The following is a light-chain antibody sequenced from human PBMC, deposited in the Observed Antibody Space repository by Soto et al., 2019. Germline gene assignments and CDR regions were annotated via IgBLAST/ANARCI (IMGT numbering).Light chain of an antibody. CDR2: AAS. J-gene: IGKJ4*02. Sequence: DIQMTQSPSRLSAAVGDRVTITCRASQSIGYWVAWYQQKPGKAPNLLSYAASTLETGVPSRFSGSGYGTEVTLTIASLQPDDSASYYCQQYNSFSKTFGRGTKVEIK. V-gene: IGKV1-5*01. CDR1: QSIGYW. CDR3: QQYNSFSKT.